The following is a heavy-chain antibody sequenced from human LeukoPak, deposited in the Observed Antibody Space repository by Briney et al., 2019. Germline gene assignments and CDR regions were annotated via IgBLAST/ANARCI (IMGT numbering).Heavy chain of an antibody. J-gene: IGHJ6*02. CDR2: INHSGST. CDR3: ARGGIAVATYYYYYGMDV. D-gene: IGHD6-19*01. V-gene: IGHV4-34*01. CDR1: GGSFSGYY. Sequence: SETLSLTCAVYGGSFSGYYWSWIRQPPGKGLEWIGEINHSGSTNYNPSLKSRVTISVDTSKNQFPLKLSSVTAADTAVYYCARGGIAVATYYYYYGMDVWGQGTTVTVSS.